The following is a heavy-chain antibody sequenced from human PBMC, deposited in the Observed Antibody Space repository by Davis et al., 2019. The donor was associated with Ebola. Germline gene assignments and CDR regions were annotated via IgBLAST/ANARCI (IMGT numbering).Heavy chain of an antibody. CDR3: ARGGVAYSDLDY. Sequence: AASVTVSCKASGYTFTGYYMHWVRQAPGQRLEWMGWINAGNGNTKYSQKFQGRVTITRDTSASTAYMELRSLRSEDTAVYFCARGGVAYSDLDYWGQGTLVAVSS. CDR1: GYTFTGYY. V-gene: IGHV1-3*01. J-gene: IGHJ4*02. CDR2: INAGNGNT. D-gene: IGHD2-21*01.